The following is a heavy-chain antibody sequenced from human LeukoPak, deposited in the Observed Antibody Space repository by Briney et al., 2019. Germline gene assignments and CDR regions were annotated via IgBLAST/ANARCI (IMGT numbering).Heavy chain of an antibody. D-gene: IGHD3-3*01. CDR1: GFTFSDYY. J-gene: IGHJ5*02. Sequence: GGSLRLSCAASGFTFSDYYMSWIRQAPGKGLEWVSYISSSGSTIYYADSVKGRFTISRDNAKNSPYLQMNSLRAEDTAVYYCARDYDFWSGYFGNWFDPWGQGTLVTVSS. CDR2: ISSSGSTI. V-gene: IGHV3-11*01. CDR3: ARDYDFWSGYFGNWFDP.